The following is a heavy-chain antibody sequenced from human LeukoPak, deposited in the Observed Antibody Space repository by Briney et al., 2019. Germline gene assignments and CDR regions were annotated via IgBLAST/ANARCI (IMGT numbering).Heavy chain of an antibody. J-gene: IGHJ4*02. CDR2: IRQDGGAR. Sequence: GGSLRLSCTASGFIFNDFWMSWVRQAPGEGLEWVANIRQDGGARNYVDSVKGRFTISRDNAKKSLYLQMNSLRAEDTAVYYCAPSPIAATGNWGQGTLVTVSS. D-gene: IGHD6-13*01. V-gene: IGHV3-7*01. CDR3: APSPIAATGN. CDR1: GFIFNDFW.